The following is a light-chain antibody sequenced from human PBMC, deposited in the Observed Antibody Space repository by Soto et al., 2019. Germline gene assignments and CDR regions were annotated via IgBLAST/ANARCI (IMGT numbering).Light chain of an antibody. J-gene: IGKJ3*01. Sequence: EIVLTQSPATLSLSPGERATLSCRASQSVSSYLAWYQQKPGQAPRLLIYDASNRATGIPARFSSSVSGTDCTLTIISLEPEEFAVYYCQQRSNWPPLFTFGPGTKVDIK. CDR2: DAS. CDR1: QSVSSY. V-gene: IGKV3-11*01. CDR3: QQRSNWPPLFT.